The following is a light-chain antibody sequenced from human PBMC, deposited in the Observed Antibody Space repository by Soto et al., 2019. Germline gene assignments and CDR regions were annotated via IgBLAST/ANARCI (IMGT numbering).Light chain of an antibody. CDR1: SSDVGSYNL. J-gene: IGLJ2*01. CDR2: EGS. Sequence: QSVLTQPASVSGSPGQSITISCTGTSSDVGSYNLVSWYQQHPGKAPKLMIYEGSKRPSGVSNRFSGSKSGNTASLTISGLQAEDEADYYCCSYAGRSFVVFGGGTKFTVL. V-gene: IGLV2-23*01. CDR3: CSYAGRSFVV.